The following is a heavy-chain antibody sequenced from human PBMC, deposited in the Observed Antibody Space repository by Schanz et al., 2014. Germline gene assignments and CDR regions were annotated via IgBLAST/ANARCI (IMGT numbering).Heavy chain of an antibody. D-gene: IGHD2-2*01. CDR1: GFVFRTFA. CDR2: ISSSSSTI. Sequence: EAQLLESGGTVVQPGGSLRVSCAASGFVFRTFAMYWVRQAPGTGLEWVSYISSSSSTIYYADSVKGRFTISRDNAKTTLYLQMNSLRAEDTGVYYSARAREVEARTFDDWGQGTMVTVSS. V-gene: IGHV3-48*01. J-gene: IGHJ3*01. CDR3: ARAREVEARTFDD.